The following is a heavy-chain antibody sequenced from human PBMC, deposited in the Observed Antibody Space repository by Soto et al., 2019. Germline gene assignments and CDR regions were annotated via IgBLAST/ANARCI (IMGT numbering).Heavy chain of an antibody. Sequence: GGSLRLSCTASGFTFRNYGLHWVRQAPGKGLEWVAVTSYDGSNKYYADSVKGRFTISRDNSKNTLYLQMNSLRAEDTAVYYCAKVPFMVRGARPFDYFDYWGQGTLVTVSS. D-gene: IGHD3-10*01. CDR3: AKVPFMVRGARPFDYFDY. CDR1: GFTFRNYG. V-gene: IGHV3-30*18. CDR2: TSYDGSNK. J-gene: IGHJ4*02.